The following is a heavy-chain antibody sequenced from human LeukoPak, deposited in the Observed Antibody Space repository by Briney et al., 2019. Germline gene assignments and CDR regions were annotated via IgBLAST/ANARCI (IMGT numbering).Heavy chain of an antibody. CDR3: ARDINTGYYYYYMDV. J-gene: IGHJ6*03. Sequence: SETLSLTCAVYGGSFSGYYWSWIRQPPGKGLEWIGEINHSGSTNYNPSLKSRVTISVDTSKNQFSLKLSSVTAADTAVYYCARDINTGYYYYYMDVWGKGTTVTVSS. CDR2: INHSGST. V-gene: IGHV4-34*01. D-gene: IGHD1-14*01. CDR1: GGSFSGYY.